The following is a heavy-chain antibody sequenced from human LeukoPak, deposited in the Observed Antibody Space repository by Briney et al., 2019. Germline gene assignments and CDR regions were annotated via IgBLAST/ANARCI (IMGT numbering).Heavy chain of an antibody. CDR3: ARGLRWDLLLHFDY. Sequence: SETLSLTCTVSGGSISSYYWSWIRQPPGEGLEWIGYIYYSGSTNYNPSLKSRVTISVDTSKNQFSLKLSSVTAADAAVYYCARGLRWDLLLHFDYWGQGTLVTVSS. V-gene: IGHV4-59*01. CDR2: IYYSGST. D-gene: IGHD4-23*01. J-gene: IGHJ4*02. CDR1: GGSISSYY.